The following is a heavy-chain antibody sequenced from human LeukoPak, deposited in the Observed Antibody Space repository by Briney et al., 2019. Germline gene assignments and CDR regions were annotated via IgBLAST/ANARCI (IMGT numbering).Heavy chain of an antibody. CDR1: GYTFTSYY. CDR2: INPSGGST. CDR3: ARENYDFWSGYYPRYYYYYGMDV. D-gene: IGHD3-3*01. J-gene: IGHJ6*02. Sequence: ASVKVSCKASGYTFTSYYMHWVRQAPGQGLEWMGIINPSGGSTSYAQKFQGRVTMTTDTSTSTAYMELRSLRSDDTAVYYCARENYDFWSGYYPRYYYYYGMDVWGQGTTVTVSS. V-gene: IGHV1-46*01.